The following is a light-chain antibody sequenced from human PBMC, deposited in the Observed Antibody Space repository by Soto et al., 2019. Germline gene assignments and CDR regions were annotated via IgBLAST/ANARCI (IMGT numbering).Light chain of an antibody. Sequence: DIQMTPSPSSLSASVGDRVTITCRASQSISSYLNWYQQKPGKAPKLLIYAASSLQSGVPSRFSGSGSGTDFTLTISSLRPEDFATYYCQQSYSTPSTFGQGTRLEIK. J-gene: IGKJ5*01. CDR2: AAS. CDR1: QSISSY. V-gene: IGKV1-39*01. CDR3: QQSYSTPST.